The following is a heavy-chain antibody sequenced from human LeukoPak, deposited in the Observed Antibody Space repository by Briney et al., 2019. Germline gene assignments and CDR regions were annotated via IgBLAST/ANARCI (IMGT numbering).Heavy chain of an antibody. V-gene: IGHV4-59*01. CDR3: ARVRGIQLWPRRDSQAAFDI. CDR1: GGSISSYY. Sequence: PSETLSLTRTVSGGSISSYYWSWIRQPPGKGLEWIGYIYYSGSTNYNPSLKSRVTISVDTSKNQFSLKLSSVTAADTAVYYCARVRGIQLWPRRDSQAAFDIWGQGTMVTVSS. D-gene: IGHD5-18*01. J-gene: IGHJ3*02. CDR2: IYYSGST.